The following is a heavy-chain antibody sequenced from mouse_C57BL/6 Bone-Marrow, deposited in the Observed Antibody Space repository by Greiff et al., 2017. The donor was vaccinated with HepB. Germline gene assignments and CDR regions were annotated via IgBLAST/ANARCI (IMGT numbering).Heavy chain of an antibody. Sequence: EVQRVESGPGLVKPSQSLSLTCSVTGYSITSGYYWNWIRQFPGNKLEWMGYISYDGSNNYNPSLKNRISITRDTSKNQFFLKLNSVTTEDTATYYCARGDYEAFDYWGQGTTLTVSS. D-gene: IGHD2-4*01. CDR1: GYSITSGYY. CDR2: ISYDGSN. V-gene: IGHV3-6*01. CDR3: ARGDYEAFDY. J-gene: IGHJ2*01.